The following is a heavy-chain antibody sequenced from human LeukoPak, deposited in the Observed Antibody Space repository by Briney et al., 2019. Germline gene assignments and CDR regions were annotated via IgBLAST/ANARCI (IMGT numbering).Heavy chain of an antibody. J-gene: IGHJ4*01. CDR2: ISGDGSVT. V-gene: IGHV3-74*01. CDR1: GFTLRNYW. CDR3: ARYSSSSGGAAYYLDY. D-gene: IGHD6-6*01. Sequence: GGSLRRSCTASGFTLRNYWMRWVRQVPGKRLVWVSRISGDGSVTNYADSVQGRFTTSRDNAKNILYLQINSLRSEDTAVYYCARYSSSSGGAAYYLDYWGHGTLVTVSS.